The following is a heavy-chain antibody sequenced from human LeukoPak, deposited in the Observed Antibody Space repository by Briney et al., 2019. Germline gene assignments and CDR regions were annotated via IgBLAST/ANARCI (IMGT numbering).Heavy chain of an antibody. CDR1: GFTVNTNY. J-gene: IGHJ4*02. D-gene: IGHD6-13*01. V-gene: IGHV3-23*01. Sequence: PGGSLRLSCAASGFTVNTNYMSWVRQPPEKGLEWVSVISASGGTTYYADSVKGRFTISRDNSKNTLYLQMNSLRAEDTAIYYCAKDGAPQQLVIYWGRGTLVTVSS. CDR3: AKDGAPQQLVIY. CDR2: ISASGGTT.